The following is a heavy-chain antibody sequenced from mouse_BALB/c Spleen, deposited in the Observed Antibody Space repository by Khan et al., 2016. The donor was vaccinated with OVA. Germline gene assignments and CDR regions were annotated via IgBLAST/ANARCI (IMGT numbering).Heavy chain of an antibody. V-gene: IGHV1-7*01. Sequence: VELVESGAELAKPGASVKMSCKASGYTFINYWILWVKQRPGKGLEWIGYINPSTGYTEYNQNFKDKATLTADKSSSTAYMQLSSLKSEDSAIYYCARRGLRWDFDYWGQGTTLTVSA. CDR3: ARRGLRWDFDY. D-gene: IGHD1-1*01. CDR2: INPSTGYT. CDR1: GYTFINYW. J-gene: IGHJ2*01.